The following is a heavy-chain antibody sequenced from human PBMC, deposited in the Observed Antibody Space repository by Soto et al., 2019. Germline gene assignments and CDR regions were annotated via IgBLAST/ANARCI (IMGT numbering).Heavy chain of an antibody. D-gene: IGHD6-6*01. CDR3: GRGYSSSSLLPGYYYYYMDV. V-gene: IGHV1-3*01. CDR1: GYIFTSLA. Sequence: ASVKVSCKASGYIFTSLAIHWVRQAPGQRLEWMGWINPGNGKTKYSQSYQGRVTITRDTSASTAYMELSSLRSEDTAVYFCGRGYSSSSLLPGYYYYYMDVWGKGTTVTVSS. CDR2: INPGNGKT. J-gene: IGHJ6*03.